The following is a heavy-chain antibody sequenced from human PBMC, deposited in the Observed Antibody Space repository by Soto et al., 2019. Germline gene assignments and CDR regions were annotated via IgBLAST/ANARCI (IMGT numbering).Heavy chain of an antibody. CDR3: AKGYYDRRYYGMDV. CDR2: ISYDGSNK. V-gene: IGHV3-30*18. CDR1: GFTFSSYG. Sequence: QVQLVESGGGVVQPGRSLRLSCAASGFTFSSYGMHWVRQAPGKGLEWAAVISYDGSNKYYADSVKGRFTISRDNSKNTLYLQMNSLRAEDTAVYYCAKGYYDRRYYGMDVWGQGTTVTVSS. D-gene: IGHD3-22*01. J-gene: IGHJ6*02.